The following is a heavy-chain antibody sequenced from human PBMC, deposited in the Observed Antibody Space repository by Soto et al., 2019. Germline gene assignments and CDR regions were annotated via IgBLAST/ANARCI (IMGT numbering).Heavy chain of an antibody. J-gene: IGHJ4*02. V-gene: IGHV2-5*02. CDR3: AHRQRTVYFDY. Sequence: QITLKESGPTLVKPTQTLTLTCTFSGFSLSTSGVGVGGIRQPPGKALEWLALTYWDDDKRSSPSLKSRLTINKDNSKNQVVLTMTNMDPVDTATYYCAHRQRTVYFDYWGQGTLVTVSS. CDR2: TYWDDDK. D-gene: IGHD4-17*01. CDR1: GFSLSTSGVG.